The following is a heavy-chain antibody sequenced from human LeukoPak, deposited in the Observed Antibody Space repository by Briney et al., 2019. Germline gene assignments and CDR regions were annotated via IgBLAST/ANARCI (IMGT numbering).Heavy chain of an antibody. CDR3: ARAGVPTVVIGVSPDY. V-gene: IGHV3-7*01. Sequence: RGSLRLSCAASGFTFSSYWMSWVRQAPGKGLEWVANIKQDGSEKYYVDSVKGRFTISRDNAKNSLYLQMNSLRAEDTAVYYCARAGVPTVVIGVSPDYWGQGTLVTVSS. CDR1: GFTFSSYW. CDR2: IKQDGSEK. D-gene: IGHD4-23*01. J-gene: IGHJ4*02.